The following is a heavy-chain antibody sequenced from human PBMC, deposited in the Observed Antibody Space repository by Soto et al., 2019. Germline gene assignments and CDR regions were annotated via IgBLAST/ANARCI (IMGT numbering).Heavy chain of an antibody. Sequence: EVQLLESGGGLVQPGGSLRLSCAASGFTFSTYAMNWVRQAPGNGLEWVSAISGSGGSIHYADSVKGRFTISRDNSKNALYLHMNSLRDEATAVYHCVKGYWKGDVWGQGTTVTVSS. J-gene: IGHJ6*02. CDR2: ISGSGGSI. V-gene: IGHV3-23*01. CDR3: VKGYWKGDV. D-gene: IGHD1-1*01. CDR1: GFTFSTYA.